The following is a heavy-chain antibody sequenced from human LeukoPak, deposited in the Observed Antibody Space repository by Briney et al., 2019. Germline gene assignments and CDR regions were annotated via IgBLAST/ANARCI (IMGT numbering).Heavy chain of an antibody. CDR1: GFPLRSYR. CDR2: ISGRTNYI. D-gene: IGHD6-6*01. V-gene: IGHV3-21*01. Sequence: GGSLRLSCAAWGFPLRSYRVMWVRQAPGEGPEWVSSISGRTNYIYYADSVKGRFTISRDNAKSSLYMQMNSLRVEDTAVYYCARVDGSSWSAPGVSPNWYFDLWGRGTLVTVSS. J-gene: IGHJ2*01. CDR3: ARVDGSSWSAPGVSPNWYFDL.